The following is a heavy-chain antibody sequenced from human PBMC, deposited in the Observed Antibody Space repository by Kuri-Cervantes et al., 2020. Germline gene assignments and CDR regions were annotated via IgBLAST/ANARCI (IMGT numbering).Heavy chain of an antibody. CDR1: GDSISTYF. J-gene: IGHJ4*02. CDR2: IYYSGST. D-gene: IGHD7-27*01. CDR3: ARDMGSPGAAPYFDY. Sequence: GSLRLSCTVSGDSISTYFWSWIRQPPGEGLEWIGYIYYSGSTNYNPSLKSRVTISVDTSKNQFSLKLSSVTAADTAMYYCARDMGSPGAAPYFDYWGQGTLVTVSS. V-gene: IGHV4-59*01.